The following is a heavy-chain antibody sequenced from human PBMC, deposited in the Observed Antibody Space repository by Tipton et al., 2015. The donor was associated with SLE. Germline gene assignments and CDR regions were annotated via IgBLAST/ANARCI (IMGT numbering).Heavy chain of an antibody. CDR3: ARVPVVTPGAWFDP. Sequence: TLSLTCAVYGGSFSGYYWSWIRQPPGKGLEWIGAINHSGSTNYNPSLKSRVTISVDTSKNQFSLKLSSVTAADTAVYYCARVPVVTPGAWFDPWGQGTLVTVSS. D-gene: IGHD4-23*01. CDR2: INHSGST. V-gene: IGHV4-34*01. CDR1: GGSFSGYY. J-gene: IGHJ5*02.